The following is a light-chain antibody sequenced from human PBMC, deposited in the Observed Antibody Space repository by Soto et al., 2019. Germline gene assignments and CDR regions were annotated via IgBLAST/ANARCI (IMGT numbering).Light chain of an antibody. CDR1: SSNIGAGYD. CDR3: QSYDSSLSAYV. Sequence: QSVLTQPPSGSGAPGQRVTISCTGSSSNIGAGYDVHWYQQLPGTAPKLLIFGNSARPSGVPDRFSGSKSGTSASLAITGLEAEDEADYYCQSYDSSLSAYVFATGTKLTVL. CDR2: GNS. V-gene: IGLV1-40*01. J-gene: IGLJ1*01.